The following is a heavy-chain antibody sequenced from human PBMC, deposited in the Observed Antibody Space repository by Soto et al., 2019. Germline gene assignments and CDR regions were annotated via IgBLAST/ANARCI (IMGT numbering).Heavy chain of an antibody. V-gene: IGHV1-69*12. Sequence: QVQLVQSGAEVKKPGSSVKVSCKASGGTFSSYSISWVRQAPGQGLEWMGGIIPIFGTVNYAQKFQGRVTITADESTSTAYMELSSLRSEYTAVCYCARGNQRWLQLWYFDLWGRGTLVTVSS. CDR3: ARGNQRWLQLWYFDL. CDR2: IIPIFGTV. J-gene: IGHJ2*01. D-gene: IGHD5-12*01. CDR1: GGTFSSYS.